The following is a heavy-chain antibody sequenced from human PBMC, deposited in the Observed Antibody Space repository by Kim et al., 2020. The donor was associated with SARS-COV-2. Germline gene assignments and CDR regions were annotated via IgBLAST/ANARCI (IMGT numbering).Heavy chain of an antibody. V-gene: IGHV3-30*04. CDR2: ISYDGSNK. J-gene: IGHJ4*02. D-gene: IGHD3-10*01. CDR3: ARSGGSGSYYGGY. Sequence: GGSLRLSCAASGFTFSSYAMHWVRQAPGKGLEWVAVISYDGSNKYYADSVKGRFTISRDNSKNTLYLQMNSLRAEDTAVYYCARSGGSGSYYGGYWGQGTLVTVSS. CDR1: GFTFSSYA.